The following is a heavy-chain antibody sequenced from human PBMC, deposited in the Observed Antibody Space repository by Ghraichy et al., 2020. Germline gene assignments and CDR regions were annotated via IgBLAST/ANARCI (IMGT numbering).Heavy chain of an antibody. CDR3: ARYSTSPPSDYYGMDV. Sequence: SETLSLTCAVSGGSISSSNWWSWVRQPPGKGLEWIGEIYHSGSTNYNPSLKSRVTMSVDNSKSQFSLRLNSVTAADTAVYYGARYSTSPPSDYYGMDVWGQWTTATV. CDR1: GGSISSSNW. D-gene: IGHD6-6*01. V-gene: IGHV4-4*02. CDR2: IYHSGST. J-gene: IGHJ6*02.